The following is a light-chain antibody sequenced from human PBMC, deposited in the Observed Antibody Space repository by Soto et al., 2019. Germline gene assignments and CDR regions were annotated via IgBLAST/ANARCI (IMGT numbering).Light chain of an antibody. CDR3: QVWDSSSDHSGGVV. J-gene: IGLJ2*01. CDR1: NIGVKS. V-gene: IGLV3-21*02. Sequence: SYELTQPPSVSVAPGQTARITCGGKNIGVKSVHWYQQKPGQAPVLVVYDDSDRPSGIPERFSGSNSGNTATLTISRVEAGDEADYYCQVWDSSSDHSGGVVFGGGTKLTVL. CDR2: DDS.